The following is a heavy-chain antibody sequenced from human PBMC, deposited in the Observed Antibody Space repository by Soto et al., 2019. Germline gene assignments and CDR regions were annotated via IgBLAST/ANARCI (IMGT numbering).Heavy chain of an antibody. J-gene: IGHJ4*02. V-gene: IGHV3-7*01. D-gene: IGHD3-10*01. CDR3: AREGWFGELGYFDY. CDR1: GFTFSSYW. Sequence: GGSLRLSCAASGFTFSSYWMSWVRQAPGKGLEWVANIKQDGSEKYYVDSVKGRFTISRDNAKNSLYLQMNSLRAEDTAVYYCAREGWFGELGYFDYWGQGTLVTVSS. CDR2: IKQDGSEK.